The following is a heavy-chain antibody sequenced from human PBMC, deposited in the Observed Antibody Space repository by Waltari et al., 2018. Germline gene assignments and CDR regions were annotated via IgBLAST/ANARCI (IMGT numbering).Heavy chain of an antibody. CDR2: IIPNLGIA. Sequence: QVQLVQSGAEVKKPGSSVKVSCKASGGTFSSYTISWVRQAPGQGLEWMGRIIPNLGIANYAQKFQGRVTITADKSTSTAYMELSSLGSEDTAVYYCARGSTAYYYYYGMDVWGQGTTVTVSS. J-gene: IGHJ6*02. CDR3: ARGSTAYYYYYGMDV. D-gene: IGHD2-8*02. CDR1: GGTFSSYT. V-gene: IGHV1-69*02.